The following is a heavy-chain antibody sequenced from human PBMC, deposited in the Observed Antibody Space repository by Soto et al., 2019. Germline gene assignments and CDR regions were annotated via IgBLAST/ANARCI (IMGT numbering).Heavy chain of an antibody. J-gene: IGHJ6*02. CDR2: LNSDGSSR. CDR1: GFTFSSHL. V-gene: IGHV3-74*01. CDR3: ARGLKNYYGMDV. Sequence: GGSLRLSCAASGFTFSSHLMHWVRQAPGKGLVWVSRLNSDGSSRYYGDSMKGRVTISRDNAKLQMDSLRDEDSAVYYCARGLKNYYGMDVWGQGTTVTVSS.